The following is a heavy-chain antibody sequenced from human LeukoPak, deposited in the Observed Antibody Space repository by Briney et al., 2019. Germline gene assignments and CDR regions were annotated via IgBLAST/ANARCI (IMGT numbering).Heavy chain of an antibody. CDR3: AKPISGGLAVTADWFRP. CDR2: INANSVST. V-gene: IGHV3-23*01. Sequence: GGSLRLSCAASGFAFSVYAMSWLRQPPGKGLEWVSTINANSVSTSYAASVRGRFTISRDNAKDTVYLQLNRLSTDDAATYYCAKPISGGLAVTADWFRPWGQGTLVVASS. J-gene: IGHJ5*02. CDR1: GFAFSVYA. D-gene: IGHD6-19*01.